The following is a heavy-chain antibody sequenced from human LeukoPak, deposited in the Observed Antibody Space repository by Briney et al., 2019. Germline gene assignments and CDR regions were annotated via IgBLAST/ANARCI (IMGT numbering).Heavy chain of an antibody. V-gene: IGHV1-18*01. Sequence: ASVKVSCKASGYTFTSYGISWARQAPGQRLEWMGWISAYNGNTNYAQKLQGRVTMTTDTSTSTAYMELRSLRSDDTAVYYCATGGYSYGYFDYWGQGTLVTVSS. CDR1: GYTFTSYG. CDR3: ATGGYSYGYFDY. J-gene: IGHJ4*02. D-gene: IGHD5-18*01. CDR2: ISAYNGNT.